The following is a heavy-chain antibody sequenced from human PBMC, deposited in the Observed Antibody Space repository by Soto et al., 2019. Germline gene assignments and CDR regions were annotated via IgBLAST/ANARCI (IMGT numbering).Heavy chain of an antibody. CDR1: GGTFSSYA. D-gene: IGHD3-3*01. V-gene: IGHV1-69*12. CDR2: IIPIFGTA. Sequence: QVQLVQSGAEVKKPGSSVKVSCKASGGTFSSYAISWVRQAPGQGLEWMGGIIPIFGTANYAQKFQGRVTITAXXSXSXXYMELSSLRSEDTAVYYCARVLRFLEWSTFNGMDVWGQGTTVTVSS. J-gene: IGHJ6*02. CDR3: ARVLRFLEWSTFNGMDV.